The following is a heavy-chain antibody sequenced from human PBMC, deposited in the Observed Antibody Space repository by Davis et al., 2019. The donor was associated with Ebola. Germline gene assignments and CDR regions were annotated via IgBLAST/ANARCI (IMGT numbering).Heavy chain of an antibody. J-gene: IGHJ4*02. CDR2: IRDKANNYAT. V-gene: IGHV3-73*01. CDR3: SRHTD. Sequence: GESLKISCTASGFTFSDHYMDWVRQAPGRGLEWVGRIRDKANNYATAYTPSVKGRFTISRDDSKNTAYLQMNGLKIEDTAIYYCSRHTDWGQGTLVTVSS. D-gene: IGHD2-8*02. CDR1: GFTFSDHY.